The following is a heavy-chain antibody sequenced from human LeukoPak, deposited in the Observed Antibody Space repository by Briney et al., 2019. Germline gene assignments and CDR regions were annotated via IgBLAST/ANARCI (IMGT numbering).Heavy chain of an antibody. CDR2: IIPILGIA. D-gene: IGHD6-6*01. V-gene: IGHV1-69*04. Sequence: SVKVSCKASGGTFSSYTISWVRQAPGQGLEWMGRIIPILGIANYAQKFQGRVTITADKSTSTAYMELSSLRSEDTAVYYCARDHVGAALLPAYFDYWGQGTLVTVSS. CDR3: ARDHVGAALLPAYFDY. J-gene: IGHJ4*02. CDR1: GGTFSSYT.